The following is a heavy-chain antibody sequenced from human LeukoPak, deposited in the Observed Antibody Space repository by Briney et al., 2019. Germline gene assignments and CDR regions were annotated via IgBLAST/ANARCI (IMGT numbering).Heavy chain of an antibody. D-gene: IGHD3-10*01. Sequence: GGSLRLSFVASGFTFSSYAMTWVRQAPGKGLEWVSAIGGSGGKTYYADSVKGRFTISRDDSTNTLYLQMNSLRAEDTAVYYCVKEMLTTMVRGVNLDYWGQGTLVTVSS. J-gene: IGHJ4*02. CDR3: VKEMLTTMVRGVNLDY. V-gene: IGHV3-23*01. CDR1: GFTFSSYA. CDR2: IGGSGGKT.